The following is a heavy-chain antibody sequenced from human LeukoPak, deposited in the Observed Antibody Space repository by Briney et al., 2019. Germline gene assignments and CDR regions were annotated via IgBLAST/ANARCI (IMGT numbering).Heavy chain of an antibody. CDR3: ARDLWHRELGMDV. Sequence: GGSLRLSCAASGFMFSSYWMSWVRQAPGKWLEWVADIKEDGSEKSYVDSVKGRFTISRDNAKNSLYLQMNSLRAEDTAVYYCARDLWHRELGMDVWGKGTTVTISS. CDR2: IKEDGSEK. V-gene: IGHV3-7*01. D-gene: IGHD2/OR15-2a*01. J-gene: IGHJ6*04. CDR1: GFMFSSYW.